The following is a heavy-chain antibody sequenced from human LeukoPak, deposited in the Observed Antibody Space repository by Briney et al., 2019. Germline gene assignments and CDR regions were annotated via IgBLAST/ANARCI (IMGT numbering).Heavy chain of an antibody. D-gene: IGHD1-26*01. J-gene: IGHJ4*02. V-gene: IGHV1-69*05. CDR2: IIPIFGTA. CDR1: GGTFSSYA. CDR3: ASVAGSYEGGYFDY. Sequence: SVKVSCKASGGTFSSYAISWVRQAPGQGLEWMGGIIPIFGTANYAQKFQGRATITTDESTSTAYMELSSLRSEDTAVYYCASVAGSYEGGYFDYWGQGTLVTVSS.